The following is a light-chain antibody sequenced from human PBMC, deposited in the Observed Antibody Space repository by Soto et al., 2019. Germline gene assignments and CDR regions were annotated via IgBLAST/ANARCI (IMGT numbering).Light chain of an antibody. Sequence: EIVITQYPATLSVYPGERVSLSCRASQSVGSNLAWYQQGAGQAPRLLIYDTSTRATGVPARFSASGSGTEFTLTIRSLQSEDFAIYYCQQYSHWPPETFGQGTKVDIK. CDR2: DTS. V-gene: IGKV3-15*01. J-gene: IGKJ1*01. CDR3: QQYSHWPPET. CDR1: QSVGSN.